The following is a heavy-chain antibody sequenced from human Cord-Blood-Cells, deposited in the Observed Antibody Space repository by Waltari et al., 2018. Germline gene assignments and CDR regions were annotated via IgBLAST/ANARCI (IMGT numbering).Heavy chain of an antibody. V-gene: IGHV4-39*01. D-gene: IGHD3-16*01. Sequence: QLQLQESGPGLVKPSETLSPTCTGPGGPISRSSYYWGWIRQPPGKGLEWIGSIYYSGSTYYNPSLKSRVTISVDTSKNQFSLKLSSVTAADTAVYYCASSIQGGTDYWGQGTLVTVSS. J-gene: IGHJ4*02. CDR1: GGPISRSSYY. CDR2: IYYSGST. CDR3: ASSIQGGTDY.